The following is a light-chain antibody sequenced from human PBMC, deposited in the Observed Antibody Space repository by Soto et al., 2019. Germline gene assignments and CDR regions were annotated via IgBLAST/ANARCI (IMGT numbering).Light chain of an antibody. CDR1: SSNIGSNT. J-gene: IGLJ2*01. CDR3: AAWDDSLNGNVV. V-gene: IGLV1-44*01. CDR2: SNN. Sequence: QSVLTQPPSASGTPGQRVTISCTGSSSNIGSNTVNWYQQLPGTTPKHLIYSNNQRPSGVPDRFSGSKSGTSASLANSGLQSEDEADYYCAAWDDSLNGNVVFGGGTKLTVL.